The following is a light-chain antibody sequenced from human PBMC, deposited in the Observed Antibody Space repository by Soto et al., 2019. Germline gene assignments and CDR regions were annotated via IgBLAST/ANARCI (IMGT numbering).Light chain of an antibody. V-gene: IGKV1D-13*01. CDR2: DAS. Sequence: AIQLTQSPSSLSASVGDRVTMTCRASQGISSALAWYQQKPGAIPDLLIYDASTFESGVPARFSGIGSGTDFTLAISSLQPEDFATYFCQHYDNYPITFGHGTRLDIK. J-gene: IGKJ5*01. CDR3: QHYDNYPIT. CDR1: QGISSA.